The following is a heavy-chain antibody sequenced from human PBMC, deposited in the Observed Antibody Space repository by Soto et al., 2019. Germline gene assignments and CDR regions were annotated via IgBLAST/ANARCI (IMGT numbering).Heavy chain of an antibody. CDR1: GFTFSSYA. CDR2: ISGSGGSN. V-gene: IGHV3-23*01. Sequence: GGSLRLSCVASGFTFSSYAMSWVRQAPGKGLEWVSAISGSGGSNYYADSVKGRVTISRDNSKNTLYLQMNSLRAEDTAVYYCAKAFLGDTDILTGYYRGVIDYWGQGTLVTVSS. D-gene: IGHD3-9*01. CDR3: AKAFLGDTDILTGYYRGVIDY. J-gene: IGHJ4*02.